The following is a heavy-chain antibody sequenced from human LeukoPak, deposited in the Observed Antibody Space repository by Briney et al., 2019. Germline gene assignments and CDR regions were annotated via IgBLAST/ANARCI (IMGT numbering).Heavy chain of an antibody. CDR1: GFTFSSYG. V-gene: IGHV3-33*01. J-gene: IGHJ4*02. Sequence: GRSLRLSCAASGFTFSSYGMHWVRQAPGKGLEWVAVIWYGGSNKYYADSVKGRFTISRDNSKNTLHLQMNSLRAEDTAVYYCTSSGYLIDYWGQGTLVTVSS. CDR3: TSSGYLIDY. D-gene: IGHD3-22*01. CDR2: IWYGGSNK.